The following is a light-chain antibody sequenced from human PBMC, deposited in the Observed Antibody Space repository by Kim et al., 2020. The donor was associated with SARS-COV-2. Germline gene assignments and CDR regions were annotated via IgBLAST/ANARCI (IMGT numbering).Light chain of an antibody. Sequence: QLVLTQSPSASASLGASVKLTCTLSSGHSSYAIAWHQQQPEKGPRYLMKVNSDGSHSKGDGIPDRFSGSSSGAARYLTISSLQSEDEADYYCQTWGTGIRVFGGGTQLTVL. J-gene: IGLJ3*02. CDR2: VNSDGSH. CDR1: SGHSSYA. CDR3: QTWGTGIRV. V-gene: IGLV4-69*01.